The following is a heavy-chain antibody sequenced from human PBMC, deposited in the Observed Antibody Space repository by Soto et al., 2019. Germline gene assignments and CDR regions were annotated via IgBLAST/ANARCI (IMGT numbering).Heavy chain of an antibody. V-gene: IGHV4-59*01. CDR1: GGSISSYY. CDR3: AREGVSSSWYNYYGMDV. CDR2: IYYSGST. Sequence: SETLSLTCTVSGGSISSYYWSWIRQPPGKGLEWIGYIYYSGSTNYNPSLKSRVTISVDTSKNQFSLKLSSVTAADTAVYYCAREGVSSSWYNYYGMDVWGQGTAVTVSS. D-gene: IGHD6-13*01. J-gene: IGHJ6*02.